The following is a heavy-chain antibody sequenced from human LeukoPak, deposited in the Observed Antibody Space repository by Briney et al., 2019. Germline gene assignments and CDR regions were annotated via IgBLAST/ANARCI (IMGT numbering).Heavy chain of an antibody. CDR2: IIPIFGTA. V-gene: IGHV1-69*01. D-gene: IGHD1-1*01. CDR1: GGTFSSYA. CDR3: ARAPLRNAPFYYYYMDV. Sequence: GSSVKVSCKASGGTFSSYAISWVRQAPGQGLEWMGGIIPIFGTANYAQKFQGRVTITADESTSTAYMELSSLRSEDTAVYYCARAPLRNAPFYYYYMDVWGKGTTVTVSS. J-gene: IGHJ6*03.